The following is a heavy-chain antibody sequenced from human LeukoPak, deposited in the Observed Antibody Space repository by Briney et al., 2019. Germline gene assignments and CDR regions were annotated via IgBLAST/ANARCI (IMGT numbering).Heavy chain of an antibody. V-gene: IGHV4-61*10. D-gene: IGHD3-10*01. Sequence: SETLSLTCTVSGDSISSGDYYWSWIRQPAGKGLEWIGEINHSGSTNYNPSLKSRVTISVDTSKNQFSLKLSSVTAADTAVYYCARAGWFGELYGPLDYWGQGTLVTVSS. CDR1: GDSISSGDYY. CDR3: ARAGWFGELYGPLDY. J-gene: IGHJ4*02. CDR2: INHSGST.